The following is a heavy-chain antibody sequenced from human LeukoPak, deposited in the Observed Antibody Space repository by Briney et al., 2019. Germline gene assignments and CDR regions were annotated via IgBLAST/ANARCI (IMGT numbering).Heavy chain of an antibody. Sequence: PGGSLRLSRAASGFTFSSYWMHWVRQAPGKGLVWVSRINSDGSSTSYADSVKGRFTISRDNAKKTLYLQMNSLRAEDTAVYYCAGNGYNYYFDYWGQGTLVTVSS. CDR3: AGNGYNYYFDY. CDR2: INSDGSST. CDR1: GFTFSSYW. D-gene: IGHD5-24*01. J-gene: IGHJ4*02. V-gene: IGHV3-74*01.